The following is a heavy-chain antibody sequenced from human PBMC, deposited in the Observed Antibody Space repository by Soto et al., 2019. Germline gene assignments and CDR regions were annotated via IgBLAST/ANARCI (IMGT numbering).Heavy chain of an antibody. D-gene: IGHD6-19*01. J-gene: IGHJ6*02. CDR2: MNPNSGGT. V-gene: IGHV1-8*01. CDR3: ARGPGSSDWRFSYYYMDV. Sequence: QVQLVQSGAEVKKPGASVKVSCTFTSYDINWVRQAPGQGLEWMAWMNPNSGGTRYAQKLQGRVTMTRNTSSFTAYMELSSLRSEDTAVYYCARGPGSSDWRFSYYYMDVWGQGTTVTVSS. CDR1: FTSYD.